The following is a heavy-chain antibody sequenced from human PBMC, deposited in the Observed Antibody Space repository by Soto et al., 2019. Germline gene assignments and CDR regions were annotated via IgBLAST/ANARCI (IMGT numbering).Heavy chain of an antibody. Sequence: GGSLRLSCAASGFTFSSYSMNWVRQAPGKGLEWVSYISSSISTIYYAVSVKGRFTISRDNAKNSLYLQMNSLRAEDTALYYCARDTSFDWLLYYYYYMDVWGKGTTVTVSS. J-gene: IGHJ6*03. CDR1: GFTFSSYS. CDR2: ISSSISTI. D-gene: IGHD3-9*01. V-gene: IGHV3-48*01. CDR3: ARDTSFDWLLYYYYYMDV.